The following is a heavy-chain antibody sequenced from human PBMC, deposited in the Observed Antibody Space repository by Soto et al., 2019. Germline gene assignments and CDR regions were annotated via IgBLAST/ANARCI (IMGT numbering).Heavy chain of an antibody. J-gene: IGHJ3*02. CDR3: ARTYGSGKFSAFDI. D-gene: IGHD3-10*01. CDR1: GYTFTSYA. CDR2: INAGNGHT. Sequence: QVQLVQSGAEVKKPWASVKVSCKASGYTFTSYALHWVRQAPGQRREWMGWINAGNGHTKYSQKFQGRVTITRDTSASTVYMELSSLRSEDTAVYYCARTYGSGKFSAFDIWGQGTMVTVSS. V-gene: IGHV1-3*01.